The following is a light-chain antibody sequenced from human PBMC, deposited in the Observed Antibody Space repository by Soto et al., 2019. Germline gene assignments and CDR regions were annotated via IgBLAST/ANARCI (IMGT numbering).Light chain of an antibody. CDR3: HQYHGYSLT. J-gene: IGKJ1*01. Sequence: DIQMTQSPSTLSASVGDRVTITCRASQTISFSLAWYQQKPGKAPKLLIYDASTLQSGVPSRFSGSESGTEFIRTISGLQPDDFATCYCHQYHGYSLTFGQGTKVDIK. V-gene: IGKV1-5*01. CDR2: DAS. CDR1: QTISFS.